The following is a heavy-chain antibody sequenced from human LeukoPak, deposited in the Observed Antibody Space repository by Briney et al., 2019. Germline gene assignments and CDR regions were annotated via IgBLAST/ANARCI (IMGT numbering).Heavy chain of an antibody. Sequence: ASVKVSCKASGYTFTSYGISWVRQAPGQGLGWMGWISAYNGNTNYAQKLQGRVTMTTDTSTSTAYMELRSLRSDDTAVYYCAASSGYYYPNWFDPWGQGTLVTVSS. CDR1: GYTFTSYG. CDR2: ISAYNGNT. D-gene: IGHD3-22*01. J-gene: IGHJ5*02. CDR3: AASSGYYYPNWFDP. V-gene: IGHV1-18*01.